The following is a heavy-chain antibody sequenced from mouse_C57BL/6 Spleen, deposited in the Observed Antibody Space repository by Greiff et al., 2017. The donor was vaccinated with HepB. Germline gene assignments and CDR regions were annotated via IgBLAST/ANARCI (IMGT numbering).Heavy chain of an antibody. CDR1: GYTFTDYY. CDR2: INPNNGGT. J-gene: IGHJ4*01. Sequence: EVQLQQSGPELVKPGASVKISCKASGYTFTDYYMNWVKQSHGKSLEWIGDINPNNGGTSYNQKFKGKATLTVDKSSSTAYMELRSLTSEDSAVYYCAREGLRRRPLYPMDYWGQGTSVTVSS. CDR3: AREGLRRRPLYPMDY. V-gene: IGHV1-26*01. D-gene: IGHD2-4*01.